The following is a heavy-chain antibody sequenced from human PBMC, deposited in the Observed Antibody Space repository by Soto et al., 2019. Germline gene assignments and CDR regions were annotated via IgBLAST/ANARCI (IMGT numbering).Heavy chain of an antibody. CDR3: VRDFDNRRGGDAFDI. Sequence: QVQLVESGGGAVPPGRSLRLSCAASGFTFSGYDIHWVRQAPGKGLEWVALISYDGSNQYFGDSVKGRFTISRDNSKDTVSLRMNSLRVEDTAVYYCVRDFDNRRGGDAFDIWGRGTMVTVSS. D-gene: IGHD3-9*01. CDR1: GFTFSGYD. CDR2: ISYDGSNQ. V-gene: IGHV3-30*03. J-gene: IGHJ3*02.